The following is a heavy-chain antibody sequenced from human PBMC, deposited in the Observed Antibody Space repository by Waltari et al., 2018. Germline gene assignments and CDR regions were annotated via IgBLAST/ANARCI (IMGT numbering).Heavy chain of an antibody. D-gene: IGHD7-27*01. CDR3: ARAPPNWGYWYLDL. J-gene: IGHJ2*01. CDR1: GYTFTGYF. Sequence: QVQLVQSGAEVKKPGASVKVSCKASGYTFTGYFIHWVRQAPGQGLEWLGWVNPSSGVTKYAQKVQGSVTMTRDTSINTAYMELSSLRSDDTAVYYCARAPPNWGYWYLDLWGRGTLVTVSS. CDR2: VNPSSGVT. V-gene: IGHV1-2*02.